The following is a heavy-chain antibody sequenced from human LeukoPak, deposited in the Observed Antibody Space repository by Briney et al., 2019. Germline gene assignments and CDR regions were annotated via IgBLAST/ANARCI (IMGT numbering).Heavy chain of an antibody. CDR1: GGSISDTTYF. V-gene: IGHV4-39*01. J-gene: IGHJ4*02. Sequence: SETLSPTCSVSGGSISDTTYFWGWIRQPPGKGLEWIGSIYSSGSTYYNPSLKSRVTVSIDTSRNQFSLKLTSVAAAETAVCYCARSGYYDILSGYLYFFDYWGQGTLVTVSS. CDR3: ARSGYYDILSGYLYFFDY. D-gene: IGHD3-9*01. CDR2: IYSSGST.